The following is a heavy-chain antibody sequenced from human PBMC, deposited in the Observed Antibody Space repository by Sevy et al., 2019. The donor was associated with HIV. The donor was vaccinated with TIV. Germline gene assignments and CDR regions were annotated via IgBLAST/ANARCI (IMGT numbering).Heavy chain of an antibody. Sequence: GESLKISCQASGYILPTYWIAWVHQMTGKGLEWVGIVWPIESDTTYSPSFQGQVTISVDKSINTVYLHWSSLKASHTGVYYCARGRQWPSDFDFWGQGTLVTVSS. J-gene: IGHJ4*02. V-gene: IGHV5-51*07. CDR2: VWPIESDT. D-gene: IGHD6-19*01. CDR1: GYILPTYW. CDR3: ARGRQWPSDFDF.